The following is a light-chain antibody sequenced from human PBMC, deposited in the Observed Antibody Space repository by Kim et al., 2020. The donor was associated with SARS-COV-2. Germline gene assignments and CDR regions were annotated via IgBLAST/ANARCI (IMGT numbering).Light chain of an antibody. Sequence: QRVTISCSASSSYVVGNTLNSYQLLPRAAPKLLSYTINQRPSGVPDRFSGAKSGTSASLAISGLQSEDEADYYCAAWDDSLNGPVFGGGTKLTVL. CDR1: SSYVVGNT. J-gene: IGLJ3*02. CDR2: TIN. CDR3: AAWDDSLNGPV. V-gene: IGLV1-44*01.